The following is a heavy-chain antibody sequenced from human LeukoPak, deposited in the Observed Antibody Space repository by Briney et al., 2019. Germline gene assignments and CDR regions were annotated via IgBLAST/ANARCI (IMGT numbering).Heavy chain of an antibody. CDR2: ISSSSSYI. Sequence: GGSLRLSCAASGFTFSSYSMNWVRQAPGKGLEWVSSISSSSSYIYYADSVKGRFTISRDNAKNSLYLQKNSLRAEDTAVYYCARCPSYYDILTGYFRSWDYFDYWGQGTLVTVSS. CDR3: ARCPSYYDILTGYFRSWDYFDY. D-gene: IGHD3-9*01. J-gene: IGHJ4*02. CDR1: GFTFSSYS. V-gene: IGHV3-21*01.